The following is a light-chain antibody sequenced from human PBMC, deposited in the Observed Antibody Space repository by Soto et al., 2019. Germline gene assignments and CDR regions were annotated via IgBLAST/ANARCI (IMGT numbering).Light chain of an antibody. CDR2: EFR. CDR1: NTDVGGYKY. CDR3: SSYTRARTYV. Sequence: SVLTQPASVSGSPGQSITISCTGTNTDVGGYKYVSWYQHHPGKAPKLILYEFRNRPSGVSNRFSGSKSGNTASLTISGLQADDEAEYFCSSYTRARTYVFGSGTKVTVL. J-gene: IGLJ1*01. V-gene: IGLV2-14*01.